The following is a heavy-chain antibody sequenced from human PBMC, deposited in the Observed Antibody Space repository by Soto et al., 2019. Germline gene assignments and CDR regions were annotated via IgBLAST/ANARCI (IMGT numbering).Heavy chain of an antibody. J-gene: IGHJ6*02. CDR3: ASWPYKYYDILTGYSPRSYYGMDV. Sequence: QVQLVQSGAEVKKPGASVKVSCKASGYTFTGYYMHWVRQAPGQGLEWLGWINPNSGGTNYAQKLQGRVTMTRGSSVSTAYMEHSRLRSDDPGVYYRASWPYKYYDILTGYSPRSYYGMDVWGQGTTVTVSS. CDR2: INPNSGGT. V-gene: IGHV1-2*02. D-gene: IGHD3-9*01. CDR1: GYTFTGYY.